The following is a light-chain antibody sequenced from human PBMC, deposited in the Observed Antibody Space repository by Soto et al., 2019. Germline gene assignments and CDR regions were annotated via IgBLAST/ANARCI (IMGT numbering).Light chain of an antibody. CDR2: DTF. Sequence: EIVLTQSPGLLSSSPGETATLSCRASQSFSSHLAWYQQKPGQAPRLLIYDTFNRATGIPARFNGSGSGTDFTLTISSLEPQDFAVYYCQQRSNWPPGYTFGQGTKLEIK. CDR3: QQRSNWPPGYT. CDR1: QSFSSH. V-gene: IGKV3-11*01. J-gene: IGKJ2*01.